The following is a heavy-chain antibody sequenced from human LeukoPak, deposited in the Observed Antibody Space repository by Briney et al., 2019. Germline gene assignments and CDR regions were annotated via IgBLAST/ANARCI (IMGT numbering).Heavy chain of an antibody. V-gene: IGHV4-39*07. Sequence: SETLSLTCTVSGGSIGSSSYYWGWIRQPPGKGLEWIGSIYYSGSTYYNPSLKSRVTISVDTSKNQFSLKLSSVTAADTAVYYCARDLVTVTKGFDIWGQGTMASVSS. CDR1: GGSIGSSSYY. J-gene: IGHJ3*02. CDR3: ARDLVTVTKGFDI. D-gene: IGHD4-17*01. CDR2: IYYSGST.